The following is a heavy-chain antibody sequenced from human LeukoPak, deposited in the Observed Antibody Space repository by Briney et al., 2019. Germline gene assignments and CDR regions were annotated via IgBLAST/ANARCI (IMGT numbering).Heavy chain of an antibody. D-gene: IGHD5-18*01. CDR2: INPNSGGT. V-gene: IGHV1-2*02. J-gene: IGHJ6*03. CDR3: ARSGYSYGAPYYYMDV. Sequence: GASVKVSCKASGYTFTGYYMHWVRQAPGQGLEWMGWINPNSGGTNYAQKFQGRVTMTRDTSISTAYMELSRLRSDDTAVYYCARSGYSYGAPYYYMDVWGKGTTVTVSS. CDR1: GYTFTGYY.